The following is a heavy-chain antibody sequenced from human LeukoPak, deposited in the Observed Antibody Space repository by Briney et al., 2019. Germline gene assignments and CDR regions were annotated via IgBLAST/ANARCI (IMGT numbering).Heavy chain of an antibody. D-gene: IGHD3-10*01. Sequence: PGGSLRLSCAASGFTFSSYSMNWVRQAPGKGLEWVSSISSSSSYIYYADSVKGRFTISRDNAKNSLYLQMNSLRAEDTAVYYCARVRPQFGELSNDAFDIWGQGTMVTVSS. V-gene: IGHV3-21*01. CDR3: ARVRPQFGELSNDAFDI. CDR2: ISSSSSYI. J-gene: IGHJ3*02. CDR1: GFTFSSYS.